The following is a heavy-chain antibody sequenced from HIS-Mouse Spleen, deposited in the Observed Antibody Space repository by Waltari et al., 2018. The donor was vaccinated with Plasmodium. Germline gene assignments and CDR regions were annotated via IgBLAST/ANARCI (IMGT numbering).Heavy chain of an antibody. D-gene: IGHD6-19*01. CDR2: INPSGGRT. CDR3: ARDLFRIGVAGTEYYYGMDV. Sequence: QVQLVQSGAEVKKPGASVKVSCKASGYTFTSYYMHWVRQAPGQGLEWMGIINPSGGRTSYAQKLQGRVTMTRDTSTSTVYMELSSLRSEDTAVYYCARDLFRIGVAGTEYYYGMDVWGQGTTVTVSS. V-gene: IGHV1-46*04. CDR1: GYTFTSYY. J-gene: IGHJ6*02.